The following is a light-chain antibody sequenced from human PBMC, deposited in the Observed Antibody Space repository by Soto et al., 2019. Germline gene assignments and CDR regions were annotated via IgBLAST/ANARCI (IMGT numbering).Light chain of an antibody. CDR1: SSDVGGYNY. CDR3: SSYTSRSTSV. J-gene: IGLJ1*01. Sequence: QSALTQPASVSGSPGQSITISCTGTSSDVGGYNYVSWYQQHPGKAPKLRIYKVSDRPSGVPNRFSGSKSGNTASLTISGLQAEDEADYYCSSYTSRSTSVFGTGTKLTVL. CDR2: KVS. V-gene: IGLV2-14*01.